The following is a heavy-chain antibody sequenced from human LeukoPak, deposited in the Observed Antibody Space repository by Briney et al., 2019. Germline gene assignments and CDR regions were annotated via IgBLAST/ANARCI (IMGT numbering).Heavy chain of an antibody. V-gene: IGHV3-73*01. CDR2: IRSKANSYAT. CDR1: GFTFSGSA. J-gene: IGHJ4*02. Sequence: GGSLRLSCAASGFTFSGSAMHWVRQASGKGLEWVGRIRSKANSYATAYAASVKGRFTISRDDSKNTAYLQMNSLKTEVTAVYYCTRLFPYSGRTTDWGQGTLVTVSS. D-gene: IGHD1-26*01. CDR3: TRLFPYSGRTTD.